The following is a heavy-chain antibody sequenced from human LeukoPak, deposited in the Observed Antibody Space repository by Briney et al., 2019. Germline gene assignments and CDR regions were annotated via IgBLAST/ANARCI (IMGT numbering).Heavy chain of an antibody. CDR3: ATSYVPLDY. J-gene: IGHJ4*02. V-gene: IGHV3-23*01. D-gene: IGHD1-26*01. Sequence: GGSLRLSCATSGFTFDDYGMAWVRQVPGKGLEWVSAISGSGGSTYYADSVKGRFTISRDNSKNTLYLQMNSLRAEDTAVYYCATSYVPLDYWGQGTLVTVSS. CDR1: GFTFDDYG. CDR2: ISGSGGST.